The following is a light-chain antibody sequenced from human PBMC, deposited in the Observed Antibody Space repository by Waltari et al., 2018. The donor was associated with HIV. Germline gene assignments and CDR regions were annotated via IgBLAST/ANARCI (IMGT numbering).Light chain of an antibody. CDR3: QSYDVALGGFYL. V-gene: IGLV1-40*01. J-gene: IGLJ1*01. CDR1: ASNIGTNYD. Sequence: QSVLTPPPSVSGAPGQSVTISCSGSASNIGTNYDVNWYQQFPGAAPKLLIFGDYNRPSGVPDRFSGSKSGTSASLAITGLQPEDEADYYCQSYDVALGGFYLFGTGTTVTVL. CDR2: GDY.